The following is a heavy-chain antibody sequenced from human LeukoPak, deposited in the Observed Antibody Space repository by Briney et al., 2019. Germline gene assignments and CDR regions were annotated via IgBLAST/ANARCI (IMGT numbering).Heavy chain of an antibody. Sequence: PGGSLRLSCAASGFTFSSYAMSWVRQAPGEGLEWVSAISGSGGSTYYADSVKGRFTISRENSKNTLYLQMNSLRAEDTAVYYCAKDLTGGGAFDIWGQGTKVTVSS. D-gene: IGHD3-16*01. V-gene: IGHV3-23*01. J-gene: IGHJ3*02. CDR3: AKDLTGGGAFDI. CDR1: GFTFSSYA. CDR2: ISGSGGST.